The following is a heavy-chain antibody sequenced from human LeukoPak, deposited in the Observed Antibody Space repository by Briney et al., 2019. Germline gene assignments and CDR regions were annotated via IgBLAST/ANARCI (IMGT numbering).Heavy chain of an antibody. CDR1: GFTFTTYT. CDR3: ARGAPIRVAVAATFDP. CDR2: INAANGNT. Sequence: ASVKVSCKTSGFTFTTYTMHWVRQAPGQRLEWMGWINAANGNTQYSQKFQGRVTITRDTSASTAYMELSSLRSEDTAVYYCARGAPIRVAVAATFDPWGQGTLVTVPS. D-gene: IGHD6-19*01. J-gene: IGHJ5*02. V-gene: IGHV1-3*01.